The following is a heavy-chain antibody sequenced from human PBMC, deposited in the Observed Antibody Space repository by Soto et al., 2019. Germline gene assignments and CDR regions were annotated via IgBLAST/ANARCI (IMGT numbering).Heavy chain of an antibody. V-gene: IGHV1-69*18. D-gene: IGHD6-6*01. CDR2: IIPIFTTT. CDR1: GGSFSNSA. Sequence: QVQLVQSGSEVRRPGSSVKVSCKASGGSFSNSAIAWVRQAPGQGLEWLGMIIPIFTTTNYAQKFKDRLTMTADGSTSTAYMELSGLTSEDTAVYFCARPSGILGQFSALVDYWGQGTLVTVSS. CDR3: ARPSGILGQFSALVDY. J-gene: IGHJ4*02.